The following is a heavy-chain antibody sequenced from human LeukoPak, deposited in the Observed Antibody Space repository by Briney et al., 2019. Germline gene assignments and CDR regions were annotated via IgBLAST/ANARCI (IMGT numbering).Heavy chain of an antibody. D-gene: IGHD3-16*02. CDR1: GFTFSSYS. J-gene: IGHJ4*02. V-gene: IGHV3-21*01. CDR2: ISSSSSYI. CDR3: ARSTDPIYDYVWGSYRYNY. Sequence: PGGSLRLSCAASGFTFSSYSMNWVRQAPGKGLEWVSSISSSSSYIYYADSVKGRFTISRDNAKNSLYLQMNSLRAEDTAVYYCARSTDPIYDYVWGSYRYNYWGQGTLVTVSS.